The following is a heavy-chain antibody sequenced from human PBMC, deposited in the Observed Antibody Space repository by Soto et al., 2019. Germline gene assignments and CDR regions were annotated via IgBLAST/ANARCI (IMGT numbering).Heavy chain of an antibody. Sequence: SETLSLICTVSGVSIANFFWSWIRQPPGKGLEWIGYMSQGGTTTYNPSLKGRATISVDTSKNQLSLKLTSVTAADTAMYYCARDRGGITVAANPLGEWFDPWGPGTLVTVSS. CDR1: GVSIANFF. CDR3: ARDRGGITVAANPLGEWFDP. CDR2: MSQGGTT. D-gene: IGHD6-19*01. J-gene: IGHJ5*02. V-gene: IGHV4-59*08.